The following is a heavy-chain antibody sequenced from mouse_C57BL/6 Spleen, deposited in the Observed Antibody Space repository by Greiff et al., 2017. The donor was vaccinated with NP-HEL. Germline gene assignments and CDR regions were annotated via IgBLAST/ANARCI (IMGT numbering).Heavy chain of an antibody. CDR3: ASGVLRFYAMDY. CDR1: GYSITSGYY. J-gene: IGHJ4*01. CDR2: ISYDGSN. D-gene: IGHD2-4*01. Sequence: EVQLQESGPGLVKPSQSLSLTCSVTGYSITSGYYWNWIRQFPGNKLEWMGYISYDGSNNYNPSLKNRISITRDTSKNQFFLKLNSVTTEDTATYYCASGVLRFYAMDYWGQGTSVTVSS. V-gene: IGHV3-6*01.